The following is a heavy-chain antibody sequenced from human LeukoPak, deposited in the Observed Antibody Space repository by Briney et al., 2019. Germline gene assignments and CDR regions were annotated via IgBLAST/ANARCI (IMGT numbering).Heavy chain of an antibody. CDR3: ARAGANGIEAAGSLRY. D-gene: IGHD6-13*01. CDR2: IYYAGTT. V-gene: IGHV4-59*01. CDR1: GGSISSYY. Sequence: SETLSLTCTVSGGSISSYYWSWIRQPPGKGLEWIGYIYYAGTTNYNPSLKSRATISVDTSKNQFSLNLSSVTAADTAVYYCARAGANGIEAAGSLRYWGQGTLVTVSS. J-gene: IGHJ4*02.